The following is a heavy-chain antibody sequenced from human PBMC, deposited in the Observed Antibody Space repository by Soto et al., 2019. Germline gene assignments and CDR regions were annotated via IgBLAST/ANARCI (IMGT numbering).Heavy chain of an antibody. CDR3: ARTYGGNSFDY. Sequence: QVQLQQWGAGLLKPSETLSLTCAVYGGSFSGYYWSWIRQPPGKGLEWIGEISHSGSTNYNPSLKSRVTISVDTSKNQFSLKLSSVTAADTAVYYCARTYGGNSFDYWCQGTLVTVSS. V-gene: IGHV4-34*01. D-gene: IGHD2-21*02. J-gene: IGHJ4*02. CDR1: GGSFSGYY. CDR2: ISHSGST.